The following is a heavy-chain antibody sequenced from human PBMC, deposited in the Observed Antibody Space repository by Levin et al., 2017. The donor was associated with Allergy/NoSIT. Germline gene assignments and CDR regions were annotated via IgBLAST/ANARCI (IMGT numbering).Heavy chain of an antibody. D-gene: IGHD1-1*01. CDR3: AKDGNLIN. J-gene: IGHJ4*02. V-gene: IGHV3-30*18. CDR1: GYTFSSYG. Sequence: GGSLRLSCAASGYTFSSYGMHWVRQAPGKGLEWVAVISYDGSNKYYADSVKGRFTISRDNSKNTLYLQMNSLRAEDTAVYYCAKDGNLINWGQGTLVTVSS. CDR2: ISYDGSNK.